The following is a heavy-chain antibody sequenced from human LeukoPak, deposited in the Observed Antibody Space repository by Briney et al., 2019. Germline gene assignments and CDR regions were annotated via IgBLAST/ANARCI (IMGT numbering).Heavy chain of an antibody. V-gene: IGHV4-4*07. J-gene: IGHJ4*02. CDR1: GVSVGRFC. CDR2: ICATGST. Sequence: SETLSVTCSASGVSVGRFCWTWVRQPVGKGLEWIGRICATGSTIYNPSLKSRVTMSKDTSRNQFSLRLTSVTAADTAVYYCARDDYDDSTRGLDYWGQGTLVTVSS. D-gene: IGHD4-17*01. CDR3: ARDDYDDSTRGLDY.